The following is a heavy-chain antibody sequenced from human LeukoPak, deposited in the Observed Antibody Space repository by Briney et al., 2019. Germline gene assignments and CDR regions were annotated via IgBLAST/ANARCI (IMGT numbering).Heavy chain of an antibody. CDR3: ALNWGYSGYDLRTRAFDI. D-gene: IGHD5-12*01. CDR2: INPNSGGT. Sequence: ASVKVSCKASGYTFTGYYMHWVRQAPGQGLEWMGWINPNSGGTNYAQKFQGWVTMTRDTSISTAFMELSRLRSDDTAVYYCALNWGYSGYDLRTRAFDIWGQGTMVTVSS. CDR1: GYTFTGYY. V-gene: IGHV1-2*04. J-gene: IGHJ3*02.